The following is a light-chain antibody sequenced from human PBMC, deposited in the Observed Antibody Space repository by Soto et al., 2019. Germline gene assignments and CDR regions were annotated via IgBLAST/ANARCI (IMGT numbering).Light chain of an antibody. CDR3: QQYDKWPPRT. CDR1: QSVSSN. V-gene: IGKV3-15*01. CDR2: GAS. J-gene: IGKJ1*01. Sequence: EIVMTQSPATLSVSPGERATLSCRASQSVSSNLAWYQQKPGQAPRLLIYGASTRATGIPARFSGSGSGTEFTLTISRLQFEDFAVYYCQQYDKWPPRTFGQGTKVDIK.